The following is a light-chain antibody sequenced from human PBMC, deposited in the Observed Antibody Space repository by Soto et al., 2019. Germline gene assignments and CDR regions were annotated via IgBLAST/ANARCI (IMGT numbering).Light chain of an antibody. CDR1: SSDVGGSSP. J-gene: IGLJ3*02. Sequence: QSALTQPASLSGSPGQSITISCTGTSSDVGGSSPVSWYQFHPGKAPKLLIFEGIKRPSGISNRFSGSKSGSTASLTISGLQAEDEADYYYCSYAGRSNWYAVFGGGTKLTVL. V-gene: IGLV2-23*01. CDR2: EGI. CDR3: CSYAGRSNWYAV.